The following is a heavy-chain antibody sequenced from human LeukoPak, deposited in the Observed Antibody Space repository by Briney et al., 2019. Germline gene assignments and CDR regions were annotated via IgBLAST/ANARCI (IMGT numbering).Heavy chain of an antibody. D-gene: IGHD2-21*02. CDR2: INPNSGNT. Sequence: ASVKVSCKASGYTFTGYYMHWVRQAPGQGLEWMGWINPNSGNTGYAQKFQGRVTMTRDTSISTAYMELSSLRSEDTAVYYCARGGVGVVTVRWFDPWGQGTLVTVSS. CDR1: GYTFTGYY. CDR3: ARGGVGVVTVRWFDP. J-gene: IGHJ5*02. V-gene: IGHV1-8*02.